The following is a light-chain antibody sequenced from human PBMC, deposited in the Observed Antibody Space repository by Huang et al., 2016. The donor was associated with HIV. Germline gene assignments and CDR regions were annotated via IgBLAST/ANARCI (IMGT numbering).Light chain of an antibody. CDR2: DAS. CDR3: QQRSTWPPGFT. J-gene: IGKJ3*01. CDR1: QSVSSF. Sequence: EIVLTQSPATLSLSPGERATLSFRASQSVSSFLGWYQQKPGQAPRLLIYDASNRATGIPARFSGSRSGTDFTLTISSLEPEDFAVYYCQQRSTWPPGFTFGPGTKVDIK. V-gene: IGKV3-11*01.